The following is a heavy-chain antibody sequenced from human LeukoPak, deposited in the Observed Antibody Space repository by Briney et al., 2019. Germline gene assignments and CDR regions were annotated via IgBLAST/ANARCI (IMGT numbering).Heavy chain of an antibody. CDR1: GGSISSYY. CDR3: AREAGGPAAIDY. V-gene: IGHV4-59*01. J-gene: IGHJ4*02. Sequence: SETLSLTCTVSGGSISSYYWSWIRQPPGKGLEWIGYIYYSGSTNYNPSLKSRVTISVDTSKNLFSLKLSSVTAADTAVYYCAREAGGPAAIDYWGQGTLVTVSS. CDR2: IYYSGST. D-gene: IGHD2-2*01.